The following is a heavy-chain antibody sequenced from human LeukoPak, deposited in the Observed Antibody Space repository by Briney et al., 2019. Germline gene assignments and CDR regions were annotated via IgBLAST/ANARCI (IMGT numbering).Heavy chain of an antibody. CDR3: ATDIAVAGPFDY. J-gene: IGHJ4*02. Sequence: GRSLRLSCAASGFTFSSYGTHWVRQAPGKGLEWVAVISYDGSNKYYADSVKGRFTISRDNSKNTLYLQMNSLRAEDTAVYYCATDIAVAGPFDYWGQGTLVTVSS. CDR2: ISYDGSNK. D-gene: IGHD6-19*01. V-gene: IGHV3-30*03. CDR1: GFTFSSYG.